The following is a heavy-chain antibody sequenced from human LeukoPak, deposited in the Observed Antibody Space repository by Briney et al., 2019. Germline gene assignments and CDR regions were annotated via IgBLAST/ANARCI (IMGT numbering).Heavy chain of an antibody. D-gene: IGHD6-19*01. CDR3: ARARSRYSSGWPLHFDY. J-gene: IGHJ4*02. CDR2: ISYDGSNK. CDR1: GFTFSSYA. Sequence: PGGSLRLSCAASGFTFSSYAMHWVRQAPGKGLEWVAVISYDGSNKYYADSVKGRFTISRDNSKNTLYLQMNSLRAEDTAVYYCARARSRYSSGWPLHFDYWGQGTLVIVSS. V-gene: IGHV3-30*04.